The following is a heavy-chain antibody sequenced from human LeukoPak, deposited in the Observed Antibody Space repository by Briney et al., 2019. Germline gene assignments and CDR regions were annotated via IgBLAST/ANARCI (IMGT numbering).Heavy chain of an antibody. D-gene: IGHD2-2*01. CDR3: ARASFFRAVVPAAKGLGFDP. J-gene: IGHJ5*02. V-gene: IGHV4-34*01. CDR1: GGSFSGYY. CDR2: INHSGST. Sequence: PSETLSLTCAVYGGSFSGYYWSWIRQPPGKGLEWIGEINHSGSTNYNPSLKSRVTISVDTSKNQFSLKLTSVTAADTAVYYCARASFFRAVVPAAKGLGFDPWGQGTLVTVSS.